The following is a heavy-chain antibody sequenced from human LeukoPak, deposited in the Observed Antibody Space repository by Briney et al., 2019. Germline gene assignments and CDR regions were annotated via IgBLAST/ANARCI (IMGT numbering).Heavy chain of an antibody. CDR2: IYYSGST. J-gene: IGHJ6*02. D-gene: IGHD3-10*01. Sequence: SETLSLTCTVSGGSISSYYWSWIRQPPGKGLEWIGYIYYSGSTNYNPSLKSRVTISVDTSKNQFSLKLSSVTAADTAVYYCARRIRGAARSFGMDVWGQGTTVTVSS. V-gene: IGHV4-59*12. CDR1: GGSISSYY. CDR3: ARRIRGAARSFGMDV.